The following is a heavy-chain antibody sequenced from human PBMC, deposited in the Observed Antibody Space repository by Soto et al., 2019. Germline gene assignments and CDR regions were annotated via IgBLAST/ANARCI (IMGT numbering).Heavy chain of an antibody. J-gene: IGHJ6*02. V-gene: IGHV1-69*13. D-gene: IGHD5-18*01. CDR1: GGTFSSYA. Sequence: VKVSCKASGGTFSSYAISWVRQAPGQGLEWMGGIIPIFGTANYAQKFQGRVTITADESTSTAYMELSSLRSEDTAVYYCATQGLPNYYYSGMDVWGQGTTVTVSS. CDR2: IIPIFGTA. CDR3: ATQGLPNYYYSGMDV.